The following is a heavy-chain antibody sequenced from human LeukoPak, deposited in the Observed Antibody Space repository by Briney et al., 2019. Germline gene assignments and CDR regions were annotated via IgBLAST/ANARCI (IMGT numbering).Heavy chain of an antibody. CDR2: IGAGGGGT. J-gene: IGHJ4*02. CDR3: AKRTMAAAATKFFDS. Sequence: PGGSLRLSCGASGFILSSYAMSWVRQAPGKGLEWVSSIGAGGGGTFYADSVRGRFTISRDTPRNTLHLQMNSLRAEDTAVYYCAKRTMAAAATKFFDSWGQGTLVTVSS. D-gene: IGHD6-13*01. CDR1: GFILSSYA. V-gene: IGHV3-23*01.